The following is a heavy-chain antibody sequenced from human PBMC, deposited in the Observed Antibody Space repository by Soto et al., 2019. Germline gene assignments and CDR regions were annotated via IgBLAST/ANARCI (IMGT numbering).Heavy chain of an antibody. CDR1: GGSFSGYY. CDR3: ARESHDILTGPPWVWYFDL. D-gene: IGHD3-9*01. Sequence: QVQLQQWGAGPLRPLETLSLTCGVSGGSFSGYYWAWIRQSPGKGLEWIGEINARGSINYNPSLKGRVGISVDTSKNHYSLNLRSVTAADTAVYYCARESHDILTGPPWVWYFDLWGRGTVVTVSS. J-gene: IGHJ2*01. CDR2: INARGSI. V-gene: IGHV4-34*01.